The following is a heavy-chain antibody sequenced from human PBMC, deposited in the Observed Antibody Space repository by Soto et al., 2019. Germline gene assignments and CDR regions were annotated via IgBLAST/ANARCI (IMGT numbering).Heavy chain of an antibody. J-gene: IGHJ5*02. Sequence: PVGSLRLSGAASGFTFSSYAMSWVRQARGKGLEWVSAISGSGGSTYYADSVKGRFTISRDNSKNTLYLQMNSLRAEDTAVYYCAKDQDSSSSGWFDPWGQGTLVTVSS. V-gene: IGHV3-23*01. CDR2: ISGSGGST. CDR3: AKDQDSSSSGWFDP. D-gene: IGHD6-6*01. CDR1: GFTFSSYA.